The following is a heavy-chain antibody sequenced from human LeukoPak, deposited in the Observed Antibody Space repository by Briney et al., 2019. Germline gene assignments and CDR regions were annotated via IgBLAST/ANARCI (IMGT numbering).Heavy chain of an antibody. V-gene: IGHV4-30-2*01. CDR2: IYNSGST. J-gene: IGHJ5*02. CDR1: GGSISSGGYA. CDR3: ARGGGSPEENWFDP. Sequence: SETLSLTCAVCGGSISSGGYAWRWLRQRPGKGLERIGYIYNSGSTYYNPSLKSRLTISVARSKNQFSLKLSSVTAADTAVYYCARGGGSPEENWFDPWGQGTLVTVSS.